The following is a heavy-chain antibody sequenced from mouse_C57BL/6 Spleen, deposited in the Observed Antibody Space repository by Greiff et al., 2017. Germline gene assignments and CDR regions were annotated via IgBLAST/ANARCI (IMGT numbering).Heavy chain of an antibody. Sequence: VQLQQSGAELVRPGTSVKVSCKASGYAFTHYLIDWVKQRPGQGLEWIGVINPGSGGTTYNAKFQGKDTLTADKSSGTAYMQRSSLASGDSAVYFGARRDYDYEGCAMDYWGQGTSVTVSS. D-gene: IGHD2-4*01. CDR2: INPGSGGT. J-gene: IGHJ4*01. CDR1: GYAFTHYL. CDR3: ARRDYDYEGCAMDY. V-gene: IGHV1-54*01.